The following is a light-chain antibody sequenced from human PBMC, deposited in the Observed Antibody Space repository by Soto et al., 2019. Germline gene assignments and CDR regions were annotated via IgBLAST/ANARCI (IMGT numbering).Light chain of an antibody. Sequence: QSVLTQPPSASGTPGQRVTISCSGSSSNIGSNTVNWYQQLPGTAPKLLIYSNNQRPSGVPDRFSGSKSGTSVSLAISGLQSEDEADYYCAAWDDSLNGLLFGGGTKLTVL. CDR3: AAWDDSLNGLL. J-gene: IGLJ2*01. CDR1: SSNIGSNT. V-gene: IGLV1-44*01. CDR2: SNN.